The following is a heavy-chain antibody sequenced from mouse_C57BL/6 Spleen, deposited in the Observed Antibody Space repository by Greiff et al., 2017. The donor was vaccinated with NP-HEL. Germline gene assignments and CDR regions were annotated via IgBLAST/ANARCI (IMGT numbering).Heavy chain of an antibody. J-gene: IGHJ2*01. CDR3: ARDQLRLEGYFDY. Sequence: EVKVVESEGGLVQPGSSMKLSCTASGFTFSDYYMAWVRQVPEKGLEWVANINYDGSSTYYLDSLKSRFIIPRDNAKNRLYLQMSSLKSEDTAAYYCARDQLRLEGYFDYWGQGTTLTVSS. CDR2: INYDGSST. D-gene: IGHD3-2*02. V-gene: IGHV5-16*01. CDR1: GFTFSDYY.